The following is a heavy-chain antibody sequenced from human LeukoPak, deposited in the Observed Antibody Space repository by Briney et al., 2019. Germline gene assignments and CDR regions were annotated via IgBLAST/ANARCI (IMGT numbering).Heavy chain of an antibody. Sequence: ASVKVSCKASGYTFTSYGISWVLQAPGQGLEWMGWISAYNGNTNYAQKLQGRVTMTTDTSTSTAYMELRSLRSDDTAVYYCARDVRFLEWLSAEEDYWGQGTLVTVSS. J-gene: IGHJ4*02. CDR1: GYTFTSYG. V-gene: IGHV1-18*01. D-gene: IGHD3-3*01. CDR2: ISAYNGNT. CDR3: ARDVRFLEWLSAEEDY.